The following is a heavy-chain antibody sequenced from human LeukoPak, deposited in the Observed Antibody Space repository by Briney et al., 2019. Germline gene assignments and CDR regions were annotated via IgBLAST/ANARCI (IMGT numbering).Heavy chain of an antibody. D-gene: IGHD2/OR15-2a*01. J-gene: IGHJ6*03. CDR1: GFTFSTYS. V-gene: IGHV3-48*01. CDR3: AKGGNIRILDYYYYMDV. CDR2: ISSSSSSI. Sequence: GGSLRLSCAASGFTFSTYSMNWVRQAPGKGLEWVSYISSSSSSIYYADSVKGRFTISRDNSKNTLYMQMNSLKAEDTAVYYCAKGGNIRILDYYYYMDVWGKGTTVTVSS.